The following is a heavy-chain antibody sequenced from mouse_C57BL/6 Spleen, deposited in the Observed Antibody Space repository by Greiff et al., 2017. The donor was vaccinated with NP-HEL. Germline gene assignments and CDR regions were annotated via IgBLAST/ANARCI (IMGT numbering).Heavy chain of an antibody. J-gene: IGHJ2*01. D-gene: IGHD1-1*01. CDR2: ISYDGSN. Sequence: DVKLQESGPGLVKPSQSLSLTCSVTGYSITSGYYWNWIRQFPGNKLEWMGYISYDGSNNYNPSLKNRISITRDTSKNQFFLKLNSVTTEDTATYYCARETTTVWGYFDYWGQGTTLTVSS. CDR3: ARETTTVWGYFDY. V-gene: IGHV3-6*01. CDR1: GYSITSGYY.